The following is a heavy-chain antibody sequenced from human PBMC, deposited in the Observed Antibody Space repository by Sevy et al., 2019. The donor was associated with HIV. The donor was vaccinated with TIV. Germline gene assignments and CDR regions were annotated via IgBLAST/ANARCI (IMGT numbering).Heavy chain of an antibody. D-gene: IGHD1-1*01. Sequence: ASVKVSCKASGGTFSSYAISWVRQAPGQGLEWMGGIIPIFGTANYAQKFQGRVTITADESTSKAYMGLSSLRSEDMAVYYCAALGQGWNRDYNWFDPWGQGTLVTVSS. CDR1: GGTFSSYA. CDR2: IIPIFGTA. J-gene: IGHJ5*02. V-gene: IGHV1-69*13. CDR3: AALGQGWNRDYNWFDP.